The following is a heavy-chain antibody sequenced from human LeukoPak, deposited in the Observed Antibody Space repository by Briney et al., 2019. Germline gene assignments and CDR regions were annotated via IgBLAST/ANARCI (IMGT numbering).Heavy chain of an antibody. CDR1: GFTFSTYA. Sequence: GGSLRLSCAASGFTFSTYAMSWVRRPPGRGWEWVSHISGGGGSTYYADSVKGRFTISRDNSKSTLYLQMNSLRAEDTAVYYCAKLGSGWRYFDYWGQGTLVTVSS. CDR2: ISGGGGST. CDR3: AKLGSGWRYFDY. D-gene: IGHD6-19*01. J-gene: IGHJ4*02. V-gene: IGHV3-23*01.